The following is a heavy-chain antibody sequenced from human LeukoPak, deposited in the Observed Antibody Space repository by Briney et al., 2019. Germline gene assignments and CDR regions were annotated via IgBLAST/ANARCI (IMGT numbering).Heavy chain of an antibody. V-gene: IGHV3-23*01. CDR1: GFTFSSYA. CDR3: AKGGLMTTVTTPWGDAFDI. CDR2: ISGSGGST. Sequence: GGSVRLSCAASGFTFSSYAMSWVRQAPGKGLEWVSAISGSGGSTYYADSVKGRFTISRDNSKNTLYLQMNSLRAEDTAVYYCAKGGLMTTVTTPWGDAFDIWGQGTMVTVSS. J-gene: IGHJ3*02. D-gene: IGHD4-11*01.